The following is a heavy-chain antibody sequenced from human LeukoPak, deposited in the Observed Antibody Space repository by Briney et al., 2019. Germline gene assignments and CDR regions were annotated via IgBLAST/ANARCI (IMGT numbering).Heavy chain of an antibody. D-gene: IGHD5-12*01. J-gene: IGHJ4*02. Sequence: SETLSLTCAVYGGSFSGYYWSWIRQPPGKGLEWIGEINHSGSTNYNPSLKSRVTISVDTSKNQFSLKLSSVTAADTAVYYCARGGYSGYADPGFDYWGQGTLVTVSS. CDR1: GGSFSGYY. CDR3: ARGGYSGYADPGFDY. V-gene: IGHV4-34*01. CDR2: INHSGST.